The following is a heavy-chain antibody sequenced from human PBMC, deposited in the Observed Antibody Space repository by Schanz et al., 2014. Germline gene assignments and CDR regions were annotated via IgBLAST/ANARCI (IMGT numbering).Heavy chain of an antibody. J-gene: IGHJ4*03. D-gene: IGHD5-12*01. V-gene: IGHV3-33*01. CDR3: ARSRGFDSIFDF. CDR2: ISYDGSSK. Sequence: QVQLVESGGGVVQPGRSLRLSCATSGLNFDYYGMSWVRQAPGKGLEWVALISYDGSSKNHADSVQGRFTISRDNAKNSLYLQMNSLRAEDTAVYYCARSRGFDSIFDFWGRGTLVTVSS. CDR1: GLNFDYYG.